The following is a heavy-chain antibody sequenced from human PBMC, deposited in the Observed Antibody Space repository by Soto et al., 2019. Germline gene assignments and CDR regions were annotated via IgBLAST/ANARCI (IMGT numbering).Heavy chain of an antibody. Sequence: QITLKESGPTLVKPTQTLTLTCTFSGFSLSTSGVGVGWIRQPPGKALEWLALIYWDDDKRYSPSLKSRLTLXKXXSKNQVVLTMTNMDPVDTATYYCAHRPSYCSGGSCYSGFDYWGQGTLVTVSS. CDR3: AHRPSYCSGGSCYSGFDY. CDR1: GFSLSTSGVG. V-gene: IGHV2-5*02. CDR2: IYWDDDK. J-gene: IGHJ4*02. D-gene: IGHD2-15*01.